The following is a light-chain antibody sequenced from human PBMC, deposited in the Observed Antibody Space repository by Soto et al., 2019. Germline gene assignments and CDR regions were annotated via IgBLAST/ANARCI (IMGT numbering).Light chain of an antibody. J-gene: IGLJ1*01. CDR2: EDT. V-gene: IGLV2-23*01. CDR3: CSYAGSGTFV. CDR1: SSDVGSYDL. Sequence: QSALTQPASVSGSPGQSITISCTGTSSDVGSYDLVSWYQQPQGKAPKLMIYEDTKRPSGISTRFSGSKSGNAASLTISGLQAEDEADYYCCSYAGSGTFVFGTGTKLTVL.